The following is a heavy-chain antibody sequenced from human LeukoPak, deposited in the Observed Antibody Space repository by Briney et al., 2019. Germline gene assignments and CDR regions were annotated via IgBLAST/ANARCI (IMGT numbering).Heavy chain of an antibody. CDR3: ARHSRDCSNGVCYPRYFDY. J-gene: IGHJ4*02. D-gene: IGHD2-8*01. CDR2: IYPGDSDT. Sequence: GESLKISCKGSGYSFTSYWIGWVRQMPGKGLEWMGIIYPGDSDTRYSPSFQGQVTISADKSISTAYLQWSNLKASDTAMYYCARHSRDCSNGVCYPRYFDYWGQGTLVTVSS. V-gene: IGHV5-51*01. CDR1: GYSFTSYW.